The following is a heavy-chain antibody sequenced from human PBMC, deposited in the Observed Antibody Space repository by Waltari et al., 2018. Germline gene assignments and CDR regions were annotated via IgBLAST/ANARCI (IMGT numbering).Heavy chain of an antibody. CDR1: GFTFSSCW. CDR3: ARDSGSYRFDY. Sequence: EVHLVESGGALVQPGGSLRLSCAVSGFTFSSCWMSWVRQAPGEGRGWVANIGRDGTEKSYGDSWKGRFTISRDNAKNSLYLEMNNLRAEDTAVYYCARDSGSYRFDYWGQGTLVSVSS. CDR2: IGRDGTEK. D-gene: IGHD1-26*01. J-gene: IGHJ4*02. V-gene: IGHV3-7*01.